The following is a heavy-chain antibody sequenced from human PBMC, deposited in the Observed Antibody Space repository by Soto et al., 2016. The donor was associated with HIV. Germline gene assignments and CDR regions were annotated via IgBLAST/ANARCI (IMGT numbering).Heavy chain of an antibody. CDR2: INSHKDQT. CDR3: ARVGYNYGYYFDF. Sequence: QVQLMQSGAEVKKPGASVKVSCKTSGYTFRSYVISWVRQAPGQGLEWLGWINSHKDQTKYVEKLQDRVTLTADTSTATAYMELRNLRSDDTAVYYCARVGYNYGYYFDFWGHGTLVTVSS. V-gene: IGHV1-18*01. D-gene: IGHD5-18*01. CDR1: GYTFRSYV. J-gene: IGHJ4*01.